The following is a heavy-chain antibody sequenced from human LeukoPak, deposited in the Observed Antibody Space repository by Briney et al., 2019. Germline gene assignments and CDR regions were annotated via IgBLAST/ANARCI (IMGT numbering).Heavy chain of an antibody. J-gene: IGHJ6*03. CDR2: INPSGGST. CDR3: AREFVEMATNLYYMDV. D-gene: IGHD5-24*01. Sequence: ASVKVSCKASGYTFTIYYMRWVRQAPGQGLEWMGIINPSGGSTSYAQKFQGRVTMTRDTSTSTVCMELSSLRSEDTAVYYCAREFVEMATNLYYMDVWGKGTTVTVSS. V-gene: IGHV1-46*01. CDR1: GYTFTIYY.